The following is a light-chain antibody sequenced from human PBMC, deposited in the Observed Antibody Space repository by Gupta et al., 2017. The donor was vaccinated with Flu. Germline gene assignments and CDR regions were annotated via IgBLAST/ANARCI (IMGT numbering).Light chain of an antibody. CDR1: QSVSSN. CDR2: GAS. J-gene: IGKJ3*01. V-gene: IGKV3-15*01. Sequence: EIVMTQSPATLSVSPGERATLSCRASQSVSSNLAWYQQKPGQAPRLLIYGASTRATGIPARFSGSGSGTEFTLTISSLQSEDFAVYYCQQYNNWPPWRMGFTFGPGTKVDIK. CDR3: QQYNNWPPWRMGFT.